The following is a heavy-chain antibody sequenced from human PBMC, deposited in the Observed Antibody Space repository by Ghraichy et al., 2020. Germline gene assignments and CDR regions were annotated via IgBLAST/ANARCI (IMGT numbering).Heavy chain of an antibody. CDR3: ARSGYSGYDPVPYYYGMDV. CDR2: ISSSSSTI. D-gene: IGHD5-12*01. Sequence: GESLNIYCAASGFTFSSYSMNWVRQAPGKGLEWVSYISSSSSTIYYADSVKGRFTISRDNAKNSLYLQMNSLRAEDTAVDYCARSGYSGYDPVPYYYGMDVWGQGTTVTVS. J-gene: IGHJ6*02. CDR1: GFTFSSYS. V-gene: IGHV3-48*04.